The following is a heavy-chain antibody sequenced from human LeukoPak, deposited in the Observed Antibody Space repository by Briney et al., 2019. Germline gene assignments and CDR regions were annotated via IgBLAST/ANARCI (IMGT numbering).Heavy chain of an antibody. Sequence: PSQTLSLTCTVSGGSISSGSYYWSWIRQPAGKGLEWIGRIYTSGSTNYNPSLKSRVTISVDTSKNQFSLKLSSVTAADTAVYYCARDALGPGIFRFGSWYFDLWGRGTLVTVSS. CDR3: ARDALGPGIFRFGSWYFDL. CDR2: IYTSGST. CDR1: GGSISSGSYY. V-gene: IGHV4-61*02. J-gene: IGHJ2*01. D-gene: IGHD3-16*01.